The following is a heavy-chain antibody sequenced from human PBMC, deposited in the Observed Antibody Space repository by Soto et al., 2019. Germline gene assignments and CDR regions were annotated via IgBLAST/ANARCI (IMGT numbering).Heavy chain of an antibody. V-gene: IGHV2-5*02. CDR1: GFSLTTSGVG. CDR2: IYWDDDK. Sequence: QITLNESGPTVVRPTETLTLTCRFSGFSLTTSGVGVGWIRQSPGKAPEWLALIYWDDDKRYSASLKSRLTITRDTVKNQVVLTVSDLDPTDTATYYCAHRVLRTVFGLVTTTAIYFDFWGQGTPVAVSS. J-gene: IGHJ4*02. CDR3: AHRVLRTVFGLVTTTAIYFDF. D-gene: IGHD3-3*01.